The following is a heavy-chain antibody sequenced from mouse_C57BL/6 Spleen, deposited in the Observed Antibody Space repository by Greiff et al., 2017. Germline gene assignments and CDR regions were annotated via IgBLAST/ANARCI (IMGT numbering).Heavy chain of an antibody. CDR3: ARWGWDVRSYFDY. CDR2: INPYNGGT. J-gene: IGHJ2*01. V-gene: IGHV1-19*01. D-gene: IGHD4-1*01. Sequence: VQLQQSGPVLVKPGASVKMSCKASGYTFTDYYMNWVKQSHGKSLEWIGVINPYNGGTSYNQKLKGKATLTVDKSSSTAYMELNSLTSEDSAVYYCARWGWDVRSYFDYWGQGTTLTVSS. CDR1: GYTFTDYY.